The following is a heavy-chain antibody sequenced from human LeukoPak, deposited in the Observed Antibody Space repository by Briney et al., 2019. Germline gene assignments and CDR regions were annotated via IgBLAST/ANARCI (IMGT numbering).Heavy chain of an antibody. CDR3: ARLTRYSSGWFFDY. D-gene: IGHD6-19*01. Sequence: ASMKVSCKVSGYTLTELSMHWVRQAPGKGLEWMGGFDPEDGETIYAQKFQGRVTMTEDTSTDTAYMELSSLRSEDTAVYYCARLTRYSSGWFFDYWGQGTLVTVSS. CDR1: GYTLTELS. J-gene: IGHJ4*02. CDR2: FDPEDGET. V-gene: IGHV1-24*01.